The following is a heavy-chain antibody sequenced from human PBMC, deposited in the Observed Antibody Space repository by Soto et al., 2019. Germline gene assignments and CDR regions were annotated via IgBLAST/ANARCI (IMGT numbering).Heavy chain of an antibody. J-gene: IGHJ6*02. CDR3: ARGYSDFWSGYNGMDV. CDR1: GGSFSCYY. Sequence: PSETLSLTCAVYGGSFSCYYWSWIRQPPGKGLEWIGEINHSGSTNYNPSLKSRVTISVDTSKNQFSLKLSSVTAADTAVYYCARGYSDFWSGYNGMDVWGQGTTVTVPS. V-gene: IGHV4-34*01. CDR2: INHSGST. D-gene: IGHD3-3*01.